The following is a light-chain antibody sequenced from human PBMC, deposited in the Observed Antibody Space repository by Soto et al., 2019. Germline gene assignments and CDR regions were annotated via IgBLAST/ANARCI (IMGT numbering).Light chain of an antibody. CDR2: GAS. J-gene: IGKJ2*01. Sequence: EIVLTQSPGTLSLSPGERATLPCRASQNVGASYLAWYQQKPGQAPRLLIYGASNRATGISYRFSGSGSGTDFTLTISGLEPEDFAVYYCQQYDRSPYTFGQGTKLEIK. CDR3: QQYDRSPYT. V-gene: IGKV3-20*01. CDR1: QNVGASY.